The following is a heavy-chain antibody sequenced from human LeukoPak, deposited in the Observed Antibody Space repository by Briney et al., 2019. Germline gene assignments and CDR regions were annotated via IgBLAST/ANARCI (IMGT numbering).Heavy chain of an antibody. J-gene: IGHJ4*02. CDR1: GFTFSTSA. CDR3: AKWFAQGGSGRYVDY. CDR2: ISGSGGNT. V-gene: IGHV3-23*01. Sequence: PGGSLRLSCAASGFTFSTSAMSWVRQAPGKGLEWVSAISGSGGNTYYADSVKGGVTISRDNSKNTVYLQMNSLRAEDTAVYYCAKWFAQGGSGRYVDYWGQGTLVTVSS. D-gene: IGHD3-10*01.